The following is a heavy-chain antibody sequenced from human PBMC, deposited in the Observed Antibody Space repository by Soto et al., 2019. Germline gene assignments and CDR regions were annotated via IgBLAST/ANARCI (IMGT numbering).Heavy chain of an antibody. Sequence: PGESLKISCKGSGYSFTTSWIGWVRQMPGKGLEWMGIIYPRDSDTRYSPSFQGQVAISVDKFTSTAYLQWSSLRASDTAMYYCARHVKPDPFYYYMDVWGKGTTVTVSS. J-gene: IGHJ6*03. CDR2: IYPRDSDT. V-gene: IGHV5-51*01. CDR1: GYSFTTSW. CDR3: ARHVKPDPFYYYMDV.